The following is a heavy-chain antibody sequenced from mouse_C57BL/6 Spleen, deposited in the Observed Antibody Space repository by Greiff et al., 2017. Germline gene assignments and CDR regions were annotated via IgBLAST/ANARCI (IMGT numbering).Heavy chain of an antibody. V-gene: IGHV5-17*01. D-gene: IGHD2-4*01. Sequence: EVMLVESGGGLVKPGGSLKLSCAASGFTFSDYGMHWVRQAPEKGLEWVAYISSGSSTIYYADKVKGRFTISRDNAKNTLFLQMTSLRSEDTAMYYCARRRYDYDACYAMDYWGQGTSVTVSS. J-gene: IGHJ4*01. CDR3: ARRRYDYDACYAMDY. CDR2: ISSGSSTI. CDR1: GFTFSDYG.